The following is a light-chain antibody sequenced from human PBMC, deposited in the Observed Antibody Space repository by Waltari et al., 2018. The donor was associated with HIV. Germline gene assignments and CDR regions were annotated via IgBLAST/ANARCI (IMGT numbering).Light chain of an antibody. J-gene: IGKJ2*01. CDR1: QSLLYSSSNKNS. CDR3: QQYYSTPYT. Sequence: DIVMTQSPDSLAVSLGERATIHCKSSQSLLYSSSNKNSLAWYQHKPGQPPELLIYWASTQDSGVPDRFSGSGSGTDFTLTISSLQAEDGAVYYCQQYYSTPYTFGLGTKLEIK. V-gene: IGKV4-1*01. CDR2: WAS.